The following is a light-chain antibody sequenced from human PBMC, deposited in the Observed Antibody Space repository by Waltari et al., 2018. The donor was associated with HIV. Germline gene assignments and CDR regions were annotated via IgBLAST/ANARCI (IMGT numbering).Light chain of an antibody. Sequence: QSALTQPPSVSGSPGQSLTLSCTGTSPYVATFVSWYQQHPGKAPKVIIFDVNKRPSGVPDRFSGSKSGNTASLTISGLQAEDEADYYCCSHAGNFIFVFGTGTKVTVL. CDR2: DVN. CDR3: CSHAGNFIFV. CDR1: SPYVATF. J-gene: IGLJ1*01. V-gene: IGLV2-11*01.